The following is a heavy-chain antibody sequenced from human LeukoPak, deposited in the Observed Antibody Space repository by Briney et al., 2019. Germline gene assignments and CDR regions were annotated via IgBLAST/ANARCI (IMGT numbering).Heavy chain of an antibody. V-gene: IGHV1-18*01. CDR2: NSAYNGNT. CDR3: ARVGPGGNWNYASGYGMDV. J-gene: IGHJ6*02. Sequence: ASVKVSCKASGYTFTSYGISWVRQAPGQGLEWMGWNSAYNGNTNYAQKLQGRVTMTTDTSTSTAYMELRSLRSDDTAVYYCARVGPGGNWNYASGYGMDVWGQGTTVTVSS. D-gene: IGHD1-7*01. CDR1: GYTFTSYG.